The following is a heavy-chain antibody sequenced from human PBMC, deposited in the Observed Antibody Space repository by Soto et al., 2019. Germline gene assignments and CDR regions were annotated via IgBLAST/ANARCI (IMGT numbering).Heavy chain of an antibody. V-gene: IGHV1-2*02. CDR3: ARNMDYYYGRGSGNGHGV. D-gene: IGHD3-10*02. CDR1: GYTFTAYH. J-gene: IGHJ6*02. Sequence: QVRLVQSGAEVKEPGDSVRVSCEASGYTFTAYHIHWVRQAPGQGLGWMGWINPKFGDTGYAQDFQGRVSMTSDMSIITVYMELSRLTSDDTAIYYCARNMDYYYGRGSGNGHGVWGQGTTVTVFS. CDR2: INPKFGDT.